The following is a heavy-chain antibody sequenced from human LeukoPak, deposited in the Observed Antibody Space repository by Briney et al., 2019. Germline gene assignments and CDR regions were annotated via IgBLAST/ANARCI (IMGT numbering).Heavy chain of an antibody. J-gene: IGHJ4*02. V-gene: IGHV4-59*01. CDR2: MYFSRSA. CDR3: ARVTRSGRSSSFDY. D-gene: IGHD3-3*01. CDR1: GGSISSFY. Sequence: SETLSLTCTVSGGSISSFYWSWIRQPPGEGVEWIRNMYFSRSATYNPSLKSRAPISVDSSKSQCCLKLSSVTAADTAVDYCARVTRSGRSSSFDYWGQGTLVTVSS.